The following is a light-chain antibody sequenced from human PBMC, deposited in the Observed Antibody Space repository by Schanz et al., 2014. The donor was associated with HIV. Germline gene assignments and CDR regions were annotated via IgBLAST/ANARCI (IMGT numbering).Light chain of an antibody. CDR1: HIVNNRY. V-gene: IGKV3D-20*02. CDR2: GAS. Sequence: EIVLTQSPGTLSLSPGERASLSCRASHIVNNRYFAWYKQEHGQPPRLLIYGASIRATGVPDRFSGSGSGTDFTLTISRLEPEDFAVYYCQHRSSWPYTFGQGTKVEIK. J-gene: IGKJ1*01. CDR3: QHRSSWPYT.